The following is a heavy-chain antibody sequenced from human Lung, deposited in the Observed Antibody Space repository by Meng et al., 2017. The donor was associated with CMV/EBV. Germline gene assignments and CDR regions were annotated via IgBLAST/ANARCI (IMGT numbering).Heavy chain of an antibody. J-gene: IGHJ6*02. CDR3: AHTFWSGYYSPYYGRDV. CDR2: IYSGGSST. V-gene: IGHV3-23*03. CDR1: GFTFSSYA. Sequence: GEXXKTSCAASGFTFSSYALSWVRQAPGKGLEWVSVIYSGGSSTYYADSVKGRFTISRDNSKNTLYLQMNSLRADDTAVYYCAHTFWSGYYSPYYGRDVWXQGTXVTVSS. D-gene: IGHD3-3*01.